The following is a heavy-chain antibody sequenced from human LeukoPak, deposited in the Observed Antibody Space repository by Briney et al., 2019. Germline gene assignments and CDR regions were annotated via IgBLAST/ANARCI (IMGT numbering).Heavy chain of an antibody. J-gene: IGHJ6*03. CDR3: ARGTSGGWHQYYYYMDV. D-gene: IGHD6-19*01. CDR1: EFTFSTYS. V-gene: IGHV3-21*01. CDR2: ISSSSSYI. Sequence: GGSLRLSCAASEFTFSTYSMNWVRQAPGKGLEWLSSISSSSSYIYYADSVKGRFTISRDDAKNSLYLQMNSLRAEDTAVYYCARGTSGGWHQYYYYMDVWGKGTTVTVSS.